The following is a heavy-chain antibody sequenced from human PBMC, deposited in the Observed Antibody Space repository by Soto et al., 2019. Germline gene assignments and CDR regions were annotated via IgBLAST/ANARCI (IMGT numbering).Heavy chain of an antibody. CDR1: GFTFSDYY. J-gene: IGHJ4*02. V-gene: IGHV3-11*06. CDR2: ITSSRSNFT. Sequence: QVQLVESGGGLVKPGGSLRLSCAASGFTFSDYYMSWIRQAPGKGLEWVSYITSSRSNFTNYADSVKGRFTISRDNAENSVYLQMDSLRVEDTAVYYCVRDRGYSGFFYWGQGALVTVSA. CDR3: VRDRGYSGFFY. D-gene: IGHD5-12*01.